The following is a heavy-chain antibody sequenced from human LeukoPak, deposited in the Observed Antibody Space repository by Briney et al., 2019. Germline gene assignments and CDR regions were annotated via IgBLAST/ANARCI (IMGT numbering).Heavy chain of an antibody. CDR2: MNPNSGNT. CDR1: GYTFTSYD. D-gene: IGHD2-2*01. V-gene: IGHV1-8*01. CDR3: ARGRLVVPAARFPFDY. J-gene: IGHJ4*02. Sequence: GASVKVSCKASGYTFTSYDINWVRQATGQGLEWMGWMNPNSGNTGYAQKFQGRVTMTRNTSISTAYMELSSLRSEDTAVYYCARGRLVVPAARFPFDYWGQGTLVTVSS.